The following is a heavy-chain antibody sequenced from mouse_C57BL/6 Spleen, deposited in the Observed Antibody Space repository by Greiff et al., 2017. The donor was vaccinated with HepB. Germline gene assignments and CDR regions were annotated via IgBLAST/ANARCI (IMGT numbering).Heavy chain of an antibody. CDR3: AKDLDFTKAMDY. V-gene: IGHV1-55*01. D-gene: IGHD2-12*01. CDR2: IYPGSGSN. J-gene: IGHJ4*01. Sequence: QVQLQQPGAELVKPGASVKMSCKASGYTFTSYWITWVKQRPGQGLEWIGDIYPGSGSNNYNEKFKSKATLTVDTSSSTAYMQLSSLTSEDAAVYYWAKDLDFTKAMDYWGQGTSVTVSS. CDR1: GYTFTSYW.